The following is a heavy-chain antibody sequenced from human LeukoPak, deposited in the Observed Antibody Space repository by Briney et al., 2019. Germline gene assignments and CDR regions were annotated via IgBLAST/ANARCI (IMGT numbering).Heavy chain of an antibody. J-gene: IGHJ5*02. CDR1: GFTFSNYW. CDR3: ARTALGWLDP. Sequence: PGGSLRLSCAASGFTFSNYWMSWVRQAPGKGLEWVASIDQDGSDKFSVDSVKGRFTISRDNAKNSMYLQMKGLKVEDTAVYYCARTALGWLDPWGQGALVTVSS. D-gene: IGHD7-27*01. CDR2: IDQDGSDK. V-gene: IGHV3-7*01.